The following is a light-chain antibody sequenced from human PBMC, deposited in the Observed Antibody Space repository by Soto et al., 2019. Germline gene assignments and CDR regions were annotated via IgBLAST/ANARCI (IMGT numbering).Light chain of an antibody. CDR2: RTF. CDR1: QSIASSY. J-gene: IGKJ1*01. V-gene: IGKV3-20*01. Sequence: EIVLTQSPGTLSLSPGQRATLSCRASQSIASSYLAWYQQKPGQPPRLLLYRTFNRATGIPDRFSGSGSGTDFTLTISSLQPEDFATYYCQQTYMTHGGTFGQGTKVDIK. CDR3: QQTYMTHGGT.